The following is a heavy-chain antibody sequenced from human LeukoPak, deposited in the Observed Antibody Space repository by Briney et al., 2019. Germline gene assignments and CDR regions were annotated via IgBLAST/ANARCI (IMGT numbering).Heavy chain of an antibody. Sequence: ASVKVSCKASGYTFTRYYMHWVRQAPGQGLEWMGWINPNSGGTNYAQKFQGRVTMTRDTSISTAYMELSRLRSDDTAVYYCARDAYYYDSSGYYRVWGQGTTVTVSS. V-gene: IGHV1-2*02. J-gene: IGHJ6*02. D-gene: IGHD3-22*01. CDR2: INPNSGGT. CDR3: ARDAYYYDSSGYYRV. CDR1: GYTFTRYY.